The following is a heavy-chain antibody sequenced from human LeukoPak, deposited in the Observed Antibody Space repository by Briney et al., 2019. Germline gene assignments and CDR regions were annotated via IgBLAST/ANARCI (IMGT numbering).Heavy chain of an antibody. CDR2: IKKDGSQK. J-gene: IGHJ5*02. CDR1: GFTFSDKW. V-gene: IGHV3-7*03. CDR3: ARVGWELLNHHFDP. D-gene: IGHD1-26*01. Sequence: PGGSLRLSCVGSGFTFSDKWMSRVRQAPGKGPEWVASIKKDGSQKYYVDSVKGRFTISRDNAQNSLYLQMSSLRVEDTAIYSCARVGWELLNHHFDPWGQGTLVTVSS.